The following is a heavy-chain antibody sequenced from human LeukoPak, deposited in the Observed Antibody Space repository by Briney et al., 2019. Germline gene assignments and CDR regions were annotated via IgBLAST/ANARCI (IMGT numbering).Heavy chain of an antibody. V-gene: IGHV4-34*01. CDR2: INHSGST. CDR1: GGSFSGYY. J-gene: IGHJ5*02. Sequence: SETLSLTCAVYGGSFSGYYWSWIRQPPGKGLEWIGEINHSGSTNYNPSLKSRVTISVDTSKNQFSLKLSSVTAADTAVYYCVRDIAGDNWFDPWGQGTLVTVSS. CDR3: VRDIAGDNWFDP. D-gene: IGHD5-12*01.